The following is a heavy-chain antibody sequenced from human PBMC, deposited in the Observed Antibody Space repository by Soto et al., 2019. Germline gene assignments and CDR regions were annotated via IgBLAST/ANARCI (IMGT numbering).Heavy chain of an antibody. J-gene: IGHJ4*02. D-gene: IGHD6-19*01. CDR3: AKDRSSGWSCDY. CDR2: ISGSGDST. CDR1: GFTFSTYA. V-gene: IGHV3-23*01. Sequence: EVQLLESGGGLVQPGGSLRLSCAASGFTFSTYAMNWVRQAPGKGLEWVSGISGSGDSTYYADSVKGRFTVSRDNSKNTLYLQMNSLRAEDAAVFYCAKDRSSGWSCDYWGQGTLVTVSS.